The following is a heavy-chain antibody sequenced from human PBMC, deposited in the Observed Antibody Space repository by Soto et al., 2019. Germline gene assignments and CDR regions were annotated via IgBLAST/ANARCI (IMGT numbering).Heavy chain of an antibody. CDR3: ARKRYTEPADLDY. CDR1: GDSISSSNW. CDR2: IYHSGST. V-gene: IGHV4-4*02. Sequence: SETLSLTCAVSGDSISSSNWWSWVRQPPGKGLEWIGEIYHSGSTNYNPSLKSRVTISVDKSKNQFSLKLSSVTAADTAVYYCARKRYTEPADLDYWGQGTLVTVSS. J-gene: IGHJ4*02. D-gene: IGHD1-20*01.